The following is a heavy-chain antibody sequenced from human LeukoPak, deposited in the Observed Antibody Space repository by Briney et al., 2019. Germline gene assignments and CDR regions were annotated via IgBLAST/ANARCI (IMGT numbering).Heavy chain of an antibody. J-gene: IGHJ3*02. CDR1: GYSISSGYY. V-gene: IGHV4-38-2*02. Sequence: PSETLSLTCTVSGYSISSGYYWGWIRQPPGKGLEWIGSIYHSGSTYYNPSLKSRVTISVDTSKNQFSLKLSSVTAADTAVYYCAISYCSGGSCHGKGAFDIWGQGTMVTVSS. CDR2: IYHSGST. CDR3: AISYCSGGSCHGKGAFDI. D-gene: IGHD2-15*01.